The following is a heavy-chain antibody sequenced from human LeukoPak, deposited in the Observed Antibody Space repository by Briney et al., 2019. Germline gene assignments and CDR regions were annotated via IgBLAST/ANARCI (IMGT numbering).Heavy chain of an antibody. Sequence: PGGSLRLSCAASGFTFSNYATSWVRQAPGKGLEWVSGISGGGGGTTSYADSVKGRFTISRDNSKNTLFLQMNSLRADDTAVYYCAKDPSYEWGQGTLVTVSS. V-gene: IGHV3-23*01. J-gene: IGHJ4*02. CDR1: GFTFSNYA. CDR2: ISGGGGGT. D-gene: IGHD3-22*01. CDR3: AKDPSYE.